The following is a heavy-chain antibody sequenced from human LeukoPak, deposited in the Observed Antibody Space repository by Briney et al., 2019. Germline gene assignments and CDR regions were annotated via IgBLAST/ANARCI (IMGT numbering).Heavy chain of an antibody. J-gene: IGHJ3*01. CDR1: GFSFTRYW. D-gene: IGHD2-15*01. V-gene: IGHV3-74*01. CDR2: VNSDGSST. CDR3: ASEDSHLRVGFDL. Sequence: GGSLRLSCAASGFSFTRYWIHWVRQAPGKGLQWVSRVNSDGSSTTYADAVKGRFSVSRDNAKNTLYLQLSSLRAEDTAVYYCASEDSHLRVGFDLWGQGTMVTVSS.